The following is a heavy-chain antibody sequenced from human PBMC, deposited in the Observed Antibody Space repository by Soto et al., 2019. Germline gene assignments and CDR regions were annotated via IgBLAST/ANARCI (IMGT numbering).Heavy chain of an antibody. CDR1: GFTFSNYA. CDR2: ISNSGGNT. D-gene: IGHD6-19*01. Sequence: EVQLLESGGGVVQPGGSLRLSCAASGFTFSNYAMSWVRQAPGKGLEWLSAISNSGGNTYYADSVKGRFTISRDDSKNTLYLQLNSLRAEDTAVYNCAQGVAGTDYWGQGTLVTVSS. V-gene: IGHV3-23*01. J-gene: IGHJ4*02. CDR3: AQGVAGTDY.